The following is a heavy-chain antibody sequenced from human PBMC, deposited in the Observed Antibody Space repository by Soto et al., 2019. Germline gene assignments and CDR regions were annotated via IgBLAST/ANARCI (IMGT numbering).Heavy chain of an antibody. D-gene: IGHD4-17*01. V-gene: IGHV1-69*01. CDR2: IIPIFGTA. CDR1: GGTFSRYS. Sequence: QVQLVQSGAEVKKPGSSVKVSCKASGGTFSRYSISWVRQAPGQGFEWMGGIIPIFGTANYAQKFQGRVRITADDPTSTAYMELSSLRSEDTAVYYCARAAVTGRYYGLDVWCQGTTVTVSS. J-gene: IGHJ6*02. CDR3: ARAAVTGRYYGLDV.